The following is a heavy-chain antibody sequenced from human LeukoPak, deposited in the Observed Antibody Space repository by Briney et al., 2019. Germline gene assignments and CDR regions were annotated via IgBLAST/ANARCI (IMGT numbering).Heavy chain of an antibody. CDR2: IGGSGSHT. D-gene: IGHD1-26*01. Sequence: GGSLRLSCAASGFTFSDYYMSWIRQAPGRGLEWVSYIGGSGSHTNHADSVKGRFTISRDNAKNSLYLQMNSLRADDTAVYYCVRGAVGTGVWFDPWGQGTLVTVSS. V-gene: IGHV3-11*06. CDR1: GFTFSDYY. J-gene: IGHJ5*02. CDR3: VRGAVGTGVWFDP.